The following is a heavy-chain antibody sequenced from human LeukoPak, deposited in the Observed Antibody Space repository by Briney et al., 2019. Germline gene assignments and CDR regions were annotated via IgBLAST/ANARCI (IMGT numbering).Heavy chain of an antibody. CDR2: IYTSGST. CDR1: GGSISSYY. D-gene: IGHD4-17*01. CDR3: ARLRISPVVGVASFDP. J-gene: IGHJ5*02. Sequence: PSETLSLTCTVSGGSISSYYWSWIRQPAGKGLEWIGRIYTSGSTNYNPSLKSRVTMSVDTSKNQFSLKLSSVTAADTAVYYCARLRISPVVGVASFDPWGQGTLVTVSS. V-gene: IGHV4-4*07.